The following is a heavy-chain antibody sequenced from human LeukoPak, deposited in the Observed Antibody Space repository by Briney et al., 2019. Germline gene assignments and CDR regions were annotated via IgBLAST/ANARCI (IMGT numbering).Heavy chain of an antibody. D-gene: IGHD1-7*01. CDR1: GYSLTSYW. V-gene: IGHV5-51*01. J-gene: IGHJ4*02. CDR2: IYGADYTT. CDR3: ARRPAGTRTFDY. Sequence: GESLKISCKGSGYSLTSYWIGWVRQMPGKGLEWMGVIYGADYTTIYSPPFHGQITISADKSISTAYLQWTSLKASDTAMYYCARRPAGTRTFDYWGQGALVTVSS.